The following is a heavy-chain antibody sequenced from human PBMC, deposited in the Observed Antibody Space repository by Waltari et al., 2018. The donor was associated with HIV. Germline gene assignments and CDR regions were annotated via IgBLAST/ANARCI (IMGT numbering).Heavy chain of an antibody. Sequence: LVESGGGGVKPGGNLILSGVGSGFSFTRYNMNWVRHIPGKRFEWVASISSVSSYIYYSNSVKDRFIVARDNDKRTLYLQMNRLTVADTAIYYCSRDSEASTVTLKSSLWGRGTMVTVSS. J-gene: IGHJ1*01. CDR1: GFSFTRYN. D-gene: IGHD4-17*01. CDR2: ISSVSSYI. CDR3: SRDSEASTVTLKSSL. V-gene: IGHV3-21*01.